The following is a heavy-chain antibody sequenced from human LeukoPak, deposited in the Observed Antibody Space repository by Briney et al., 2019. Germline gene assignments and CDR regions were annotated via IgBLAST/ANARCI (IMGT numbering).Heavy chain of an antibody. CDR1: GGSFGGYY. J-gene: IGHJ3*01. D-gene: IGHD2-15*01. Sequence: SETLSLTCAVYGGSFGGYYWSWIRQPPGKGLEWIGEINHSGSTNYNPSLKSRVTISVDTSKNQFSLKLSSVTAADTSVYYCARYCNAGACSMFKTFDVWGQGTMVTVSS. CDR3: ARYCNAGACSMFKTFDV. V-gene: IGHV4-34*01. CDR2: INHSGST.